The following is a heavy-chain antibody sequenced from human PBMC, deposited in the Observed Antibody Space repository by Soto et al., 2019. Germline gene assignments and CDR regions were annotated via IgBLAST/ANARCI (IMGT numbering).Heavy chain of an antibody. Sequence: GGSLRLSCAASGFTFSSYAMSWVRQAPGKGLEWVSAISGSGGSTYYADSVKGRFTIPRDNSKNTLYLQMNSLRAEDTAVYYCAKDIALIPSSIAAAGSTTFDYWGQGTLVTVSS. D-gene: IGHD6-13*01. CDR3: AKDIALIPSSIAAAGSTTFDY. J-gene: IGHJ4*02. CDR2: ISGSGGST. CDR1: GFTFSSYA. V-gene: IGHV3-23*01.